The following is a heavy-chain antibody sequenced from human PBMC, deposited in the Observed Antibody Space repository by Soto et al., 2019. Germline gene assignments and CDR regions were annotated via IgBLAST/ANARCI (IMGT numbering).Heavy chain of an antibody. Sequence: QVQLVQSGAEVKKPGSSVKVSCKASGGIFSTYAISWLRQAPGQGLEWMGGIIPLFGTPNYAQRFQGRVTITADGSTSTAYIELSRLRSEDTAVYYCARDRDDYGSGNYYNRIDFWGQGTLVTVSS. CDR3: ARDRDDYGSGNYYNRIDF. CDR1: GGIFSTYA. V-gene: IGHV1-69*01. CDR2: IIPLFGTP. J-gene: IGHJ4*02. D-gene: IGHD3-10*01.